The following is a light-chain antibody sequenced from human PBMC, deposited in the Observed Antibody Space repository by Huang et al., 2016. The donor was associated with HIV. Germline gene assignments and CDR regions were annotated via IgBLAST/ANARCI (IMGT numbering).Light chain of an antibody. V-gene: IGKV2-28*01. CDR1: QSLLQSNKYNY. J-gene: IGKJ2*01. Sequence: EIVMTQSPLSLAVTPGEPASISCRSSQSLLQSNKYNYLVWYLQKPGQSPQLLIYLGSNRASGVPGRCSGSGSGTDFTLEISRVEAEDVGVYYCMQALQSGYTFGQGTRLEIK. CDR2: LGS. CDR3: MQALQSGYT.